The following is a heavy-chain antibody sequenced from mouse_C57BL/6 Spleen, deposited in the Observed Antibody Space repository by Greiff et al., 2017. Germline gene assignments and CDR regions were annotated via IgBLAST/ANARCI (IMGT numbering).Heavy chain of an antibody. J-gene: IGHJ4*01. Sequence: VQLQQPGAELVKPGASVKLSCKASGYTFTSYWMHWVKQRPGRGLEWIGRIEPNSGGTKYNEKFKSKATLTVDKPSSTAYMQLSSLTSEDSAVYSCAKVDYYGSTGARDYWGQGTSVTVSS. CDR1: GYTFTSYW. CDR3: AKVDYYGSTGARDY. D-gene: IGHD1-1*01. CDR2: IEPNSGGT. V-gene: IGHV1-72*01.